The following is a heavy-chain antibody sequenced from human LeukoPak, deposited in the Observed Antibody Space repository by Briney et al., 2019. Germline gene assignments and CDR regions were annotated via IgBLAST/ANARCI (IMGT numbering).Heavy chain of an antibody. Sequence: GGSLRLSCAASGFTFSNYAMTWVRRAPGKGLEWVSAISGSGTSTYYADSVKGRFTISGDNSKNTLYLQMNSLRAEDTAVYYCARANSVTYSYYFDFWGQGTLVTVSS. CDR3: ARANSVTYSYYFDF. V-gene: IGHV3-23*01. D-gene: IGHD1-26*01. CDR2: ISGSGTST. CDR1: GFTFSNYA. J-gene: IGHJ4*02.